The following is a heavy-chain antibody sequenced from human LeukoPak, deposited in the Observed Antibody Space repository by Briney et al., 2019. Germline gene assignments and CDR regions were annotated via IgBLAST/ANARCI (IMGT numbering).Heavy chain of an antibody. D-gene: IGHD3-16*01. CDR1: GYTFTGYY. CDR2: INPNINGI. J-gene: IGHJ4*02. V-gene: IGHV1-2*02. Sequence: ASVKVSCKASGYTFTGYYIHWVRQAPGQGLEWMGWINPNINGINYAQKFQGRVTMTRDTSISTAYMELSRMRSDDTAVYYCARVRYRLAETYIDYWGQGTLVTVSS. CDR3: ARVRYRLAETYIDY.